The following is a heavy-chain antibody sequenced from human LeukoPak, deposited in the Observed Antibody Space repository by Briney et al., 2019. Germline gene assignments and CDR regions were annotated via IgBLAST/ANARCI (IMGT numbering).Heavy chain of an antibody. CDR3: SRGRRSPDS. CDR1: GFSFGDYA. Sequence: HPGRSLRLSCTASGFSFGDYAMSCFRQAPGKGLEWVGFIRSKAYGGTTEYAASVKGRITISRDDSKTIAYQQMSSLKTEDTAVYYCSRGRRSPDSWGQGTLVTVSS. J-gene: IGHJ5*01. CDR2: IRSKAYGGTT. V-gene: IGHV3-49*03. D-gene: IGHD5-24*01.